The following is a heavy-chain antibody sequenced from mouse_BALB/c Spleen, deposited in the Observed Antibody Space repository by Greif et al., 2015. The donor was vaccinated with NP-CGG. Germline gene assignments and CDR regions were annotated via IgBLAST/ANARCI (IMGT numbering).Heavy chain of an antibody. V-gene: IGHV1-67*01. CDR2: ISIYYDNT. D-gene: IGHD1-1*01. J-gene: IGHJ2*01. CDR1: GYTFTDYA. Sequence: VQLQQSGPELVRPGESVKISCKGSGYTFTDYAMHWVKQSHAKSLEWIGVISIYYDNTNYNQKFKGKATMTVDKSSSATYKEQARLTSEDSAIYDCARNYGSELDYWGQGTTVTVSA. CDR3: ARNYGSELDY.